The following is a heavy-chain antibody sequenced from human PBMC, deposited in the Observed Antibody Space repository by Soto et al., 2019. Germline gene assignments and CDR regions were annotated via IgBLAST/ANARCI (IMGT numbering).Heavy chain of an antibody. V-gene: IGHV3-7*01. CDR1: GLTFSTSW. J-gene: IGHJ4*02. CDR2: VNPDGTAK. Sequence: EVQLVESGGGLVQPGGSLRLSCAASGLTFSTSWMTRIRQAPEKGLEWVAKVNPDGTAKSYVDSVKGRFAISRDNAKNSLYLQMNSLRADDTAVYYCARDPASGAADYWGQGTLVTVSS. CDR3: ARDPASGAADY. D-gene: IGHD3-16*01.